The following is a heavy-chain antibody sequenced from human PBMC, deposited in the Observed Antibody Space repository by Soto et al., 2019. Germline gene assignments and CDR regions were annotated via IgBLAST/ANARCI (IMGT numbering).Heavy chain of an antibody. V-gene: IGHV1-46*01. CDR3: ASATLTVTTHYYYYYYGMDV. J-gene: IGHJ6*02. CDR2: INPSGGST. D-gene: IGHD4-17*01. Sequence: ASVKVSWKASGYTFTSYYMHCVRQAPGQGLEWMGIINPSGGSTSYAQKFQGRVTMTRDTSTSTVYMELSSLRSEDTAVYYCASATLTVTTHYYYYYYGMDVWGQGTTVTVSS. CDR1: GYTFTSYY.